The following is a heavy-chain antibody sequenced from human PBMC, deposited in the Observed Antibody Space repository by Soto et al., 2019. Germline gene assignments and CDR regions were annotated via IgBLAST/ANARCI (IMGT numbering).Heavy chain of an antibody. V-gene: IGHV3-11*01. CDR3: ARDRSSSWYGRGYHYYGMDV. CDR2: ISSSGNTI. CDR1: GFTSSDYY. Sequence: QVQLVESGGGLVKPGGSLRLSCAASGFTSSDYYMSWIRQAPGKGLEYISYISSSGNTIYNADSVRGRFTISRDNAKNSXYXXMNSLRADDTAVYYCARDRSSSWYGRGYHYYGMDVWGQGTTVTVSS. J-gene: IGHJ6*02. D-gene: IGHD6-13*01.